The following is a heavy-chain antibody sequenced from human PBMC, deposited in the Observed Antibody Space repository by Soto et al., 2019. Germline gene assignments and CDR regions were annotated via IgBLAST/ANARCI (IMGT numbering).Heavy chain of an antibody. Sequence: EVQLVESGGGLVQPGGSLRLSCAASGFTFSDHYMDWVRQAPGKGLEWVGRSRNKANSYSTEYAASVKGRFTISRDESKNSLYLQMNSLNSEDTAVYYGARFSGGYTRGLDYWGQGTLVTVSS. J-gene: IGHJ4*02. D-gene: IGHD1-26*01. CDR3: ARFSGGYTRGLDY. CDR2: SRNKANSYST. CDR1: GFTFSDHY. V-gene: IGHV3-72*01.